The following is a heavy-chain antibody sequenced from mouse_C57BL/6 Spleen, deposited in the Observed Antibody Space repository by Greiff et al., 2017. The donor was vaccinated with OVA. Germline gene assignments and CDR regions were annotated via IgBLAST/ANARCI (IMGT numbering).Heavy chain of an antibody. CDR1: GYSITSGYD. V-gene: IGHV3-1*01. J-gene: IGHJ4*01. Sequence: EVQLVESGPGMVKPSQSLSLTCTVTGYSITSGYDWHWIRHFPGNKLEWMGYISYSGSTNYNPSLKSRISITHDTSKNHFFLKLSSVTTEDTATYYCARGPEPDYAMDYWGQGTSVTVSS. CDR2: ISYSGST. CDR3: ARGPEPDYAMDY.